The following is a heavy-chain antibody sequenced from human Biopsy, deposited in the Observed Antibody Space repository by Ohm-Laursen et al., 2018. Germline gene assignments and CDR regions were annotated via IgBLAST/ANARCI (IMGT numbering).Heavy chain of an antibody. Sequence: GTLSLTCTVSGDSVTKYYWSWIRQPPGKGLEWIGHIYYSVMTNYNPSLQSRVSISVDTSRNQVSLTLSSVTAADMAVYYCARDSGILNYGNFKYYHYYGMDVWGQGTKVTVS. CDR3: ARDSGILNYGNFKYYHYYGMDV. J-gene: IGHJ6*02. V-gene: IGHV4-59*02. D-gene: IGHD4-11*01. CDR1: GDSVTKYY. CDR2: IYYSVMT.